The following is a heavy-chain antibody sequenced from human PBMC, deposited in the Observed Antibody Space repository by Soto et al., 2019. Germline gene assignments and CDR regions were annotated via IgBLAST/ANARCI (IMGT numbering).Heavy chain of an antibody. CDR2: IIPIFGTA. Sequence: SVKVSCKASGGTFSSYAISWVRQAPGQGLEWMGGIIPIFGTANYAQKFQGRVTITANESTSTAYMELSSLRSEDTAVYYCARGLVSYDFWSGTPPDYFDYWGQGTLVTVSS. J-gene: IGHJ4*02. D-gene: IGHD3-3*01. V-gene: IGHV1-69*13. CDR1: GGTFSSYA. CDR3: ARGLVSYDFWSGTPPDYFDY.